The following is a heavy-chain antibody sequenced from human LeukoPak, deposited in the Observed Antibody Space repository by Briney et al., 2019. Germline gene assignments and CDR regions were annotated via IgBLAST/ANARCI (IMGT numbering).Heavy chain of an antibody. D-gene: IGHD3-10*01. CDR1: GFSFSNYY. J-gene: IGHJ4*02. V-gene: IGHV3-11*04. CDR3: ARAVRETDY. Sequence: GGSLRLSSAASGFSFSNYYMTWIRQAPGKGLEWVSYISSDGRTTYYADSVKGRFTISRDNANNSVYLQINSLRAEDTAVYYCARAVRETDYWGQGTLVTVSS. CDR2: ISSDGRTT.